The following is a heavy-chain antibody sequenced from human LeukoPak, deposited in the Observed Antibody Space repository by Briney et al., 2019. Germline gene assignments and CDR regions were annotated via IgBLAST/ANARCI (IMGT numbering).Heavy chain of an antibody. D-gene: IGHD3-16*01. Sequence: GGSLRLSCATSGFTFSRFGMQWVRQAPGKGLEWVAVIHNDGTFGQYVDSVKARFTISRDNSQNILYLQMDNLRADDTAFYYCGKEGDPVRGYLDVWGKGATVIVSS. CDR3: GKEGDPVRGYLDV. CDR2: IHNDGTFG. J-gene: IGHJ6*03. CDR1: GFTFSRFG. V-gene: IGHV3-30*02.